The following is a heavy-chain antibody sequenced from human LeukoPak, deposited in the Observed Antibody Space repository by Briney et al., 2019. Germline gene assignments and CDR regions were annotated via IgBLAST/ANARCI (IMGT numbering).Heavy chain of an antibody. CDR2: ISYDGSNK. J-gene: IGHJ4*02. Sequence: PGGSLRLSCAASGFTFSSYGMHWVRQAPGKGLEWVAVISYDGSNKYYADSVKGRFTISRDNSKNTLYLQMNSLRAEDTAVYYRAKDQLSSGYPNGFDYWGQGTLVTVSS. CDR3: AKDQLSSGYPNGFDY. CDR1: GFTFSSYG. D-gene: IGHD3-22*01. V-gene: IGHV3-30*18.